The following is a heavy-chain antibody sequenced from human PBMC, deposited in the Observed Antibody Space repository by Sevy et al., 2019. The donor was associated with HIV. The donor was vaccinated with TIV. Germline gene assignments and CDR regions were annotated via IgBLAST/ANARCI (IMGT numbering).Heavy chain of an antibody. V-gene: IGHV2-5*02. CDR3: VHRLYLVGADSRWFDP. Sequence: SGPTLVNPTQTLTLTCTFSGFSLSTSGVGVGWIRQPPGKALEWLALIYWDDDKRYSPSLKSRLTITKDTSKNQVVLTMTNMDPVDTATYYCVHRLYLVGADSRWFDPWGQGTLVTVSS. D-gene: IGHD2-21*02. CDR1: GFSLSTSGVG. CDR2: IYWDDDK. J-gene: IGHJ5*02.